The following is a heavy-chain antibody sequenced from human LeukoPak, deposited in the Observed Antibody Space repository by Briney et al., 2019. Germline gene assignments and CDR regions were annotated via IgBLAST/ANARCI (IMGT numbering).Heavy chain of an antibody. CDR1: GGSISSGDYY. J-gene: IGHJ4*02. V-gene: IGHV4-30-4*01. CDR2: IYYSGST. Sequence: TASQTLSLTCTVSGGSISSGDYYWSWIRQPPGKGLEWIGYIYYSGSTYYNPSLKSRVTISVDTSKNQFSLKLSSVTAADTAVYYCARVSSDTAMVFDYWGQGTLVTVS. CDR3: ARVSSDTAMVFDY. D-gene: IGHD5-18*01.